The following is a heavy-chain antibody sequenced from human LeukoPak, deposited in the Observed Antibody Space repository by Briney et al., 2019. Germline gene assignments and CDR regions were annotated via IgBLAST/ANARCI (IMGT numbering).Heavy chain of an antibody. CDR3: ARKPPIAAAGTGDY. D-gene: IGHD6-13*01. CDR2: ISYDGSNK. CDR1: GFTFSSYG. V-gene: IGHV3-30*03. Sequence: GRSLRLSCAASGFTFSSYGMHWIRQAPGKGLEWVAVISYDGSNKYYADSVKGRFTISRDNSKNTLYLQMNSLRAEDTAVYYCARKPPIAAAGTGDYWGQGTLVTVSS. J-gene: IGHJ4*02.